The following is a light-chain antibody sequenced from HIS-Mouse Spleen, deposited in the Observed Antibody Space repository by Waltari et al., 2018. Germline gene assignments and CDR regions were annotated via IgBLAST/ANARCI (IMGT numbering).Light chain of an antibody. Sequence: QSALTQPASVSASPGQSITISCTGTRRDAGGYNYVSWYQQHPGKAPKLMIYEVSNRPSGVSNRFSGSKSGNTASLTISGLQAEDEADYYCSSYTSSSTLVFGGGTKLTVL. CDR2: EVS. J-gene: IGLJ2*01. CDR1: RRDAGGYNY. V-gene: IGLV2-14*01. CDR3: SSYTSSSTLV.